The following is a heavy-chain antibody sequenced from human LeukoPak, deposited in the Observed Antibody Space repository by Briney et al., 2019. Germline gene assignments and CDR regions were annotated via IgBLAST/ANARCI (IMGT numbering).Heavy chain of an antibody. CDR2: TDSSGGST. J-gene: IGHJ4*02. D-gene: IGHD1-26*01. CDR3: ASSGSYFDY. CDR1: GFTFSAYG. Sequence: PGGSLRLSCSASGFTFSAYGMNWVRQAPGKRLEYVSATDSSGGSTSYADSVKGRFTISRDNAKNSLYLQMNSLRAEDTAVYYCASSGSYFDYWGQGTLVTVSS. V-gene: IGHV3-64*04.